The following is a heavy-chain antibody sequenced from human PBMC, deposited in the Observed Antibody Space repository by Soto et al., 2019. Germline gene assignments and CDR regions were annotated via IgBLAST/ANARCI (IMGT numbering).Heavy chain of an antibody. D-gene: IGHD3-3*01. CDR2: ISYDGSNK. Sequence: GGSLRLSCAASGFTFSSYGMHWVRQAPGKGLEWVAVISYDGSNKYYADSVKGRFTISRDNSKNTLYLQMNSLRAEDTAVYYCAKDHAHYDFWSGYYTEWFDPWGQGTLVTVSS. CDR3: AKDHAHYDFWSGYYTEWFDP. CDR1: GFTFSSYG. J-gene: IGHJ5*02. V-gene: IGHV3-30*18.